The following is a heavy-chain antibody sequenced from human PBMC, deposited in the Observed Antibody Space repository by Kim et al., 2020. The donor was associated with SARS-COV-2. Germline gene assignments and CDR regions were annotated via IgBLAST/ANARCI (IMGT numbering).Heavy chain of an antibody. V-gene: IGHV4-34*01. CDR3: ARGRVTTVTTCYFDY. CDR2: INHSGST. Sequence: SETLSLTRAVYGGSFSGYYWSWIRQPPGKGLEWIGEINHSGSTNYNPSLKSRVTISVDTSKNQFSLKLSSVTAADTAVYYCARGRVTTVTTCYFDYWGQGTLVTVSS. J-gene: IGHJ4*02. D-gene: IGHD4-17*01. CDR1: GGSFSGYY.